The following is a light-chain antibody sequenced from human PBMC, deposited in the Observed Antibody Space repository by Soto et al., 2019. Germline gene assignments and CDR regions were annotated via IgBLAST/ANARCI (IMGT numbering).Light chain of an antibody. V-gene: IGLV2-14*01. Sequence: QSALTQPASVSGSLGQSIPISCTGTSSNVGGYNYVSWYQQHPGKAPNLMIYEVSNRPSGVSNRFSGSKSGNTASLTISGLQAEDEADYYCSSYTSSSTRVFGGGTKLTVL. CDR1: SSNVGGYNY. J-gene: IGLJ3*02. CDR2: EVS. CDR3: SSYTSSSTRV.